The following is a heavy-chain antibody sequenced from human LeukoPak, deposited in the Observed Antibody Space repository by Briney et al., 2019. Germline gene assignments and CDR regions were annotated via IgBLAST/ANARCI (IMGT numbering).Heavy chain of an antibody. Sequence: SETLSLTCAVYGGSFSGYYWSWIRQPPGKGLEWIGEINHSGSTNYNPSLKGRVTISVDTSKNQFSLKLSSVTAADTAVYYCARGGRSWTYSSSSPRHFDYWGQGTLVTVSS. CDR2: INHSGST. V-gene: IGHV4-34*01. CDR1: GGSFSGYY. CDR3: ARGGRSWTYSSSSPRHFDY. D-gene: IGHD6-6*01. J-gene: IGHJ4*02.